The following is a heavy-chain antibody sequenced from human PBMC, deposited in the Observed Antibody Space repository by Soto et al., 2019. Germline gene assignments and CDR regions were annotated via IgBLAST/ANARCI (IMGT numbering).Heavy chain of an antibody. Sequence: EVQLVESGGGLVQPGGSLRLSCAASGFTFSSYAMHWVRQATGEGLEWVSAIETAGDTFYQGAVKGRLSISREDAKNSLYLQMDSLSAGDTAVYYCARGPLAAGGLDAWGKGTTVTVSS. CDR2: IETAGDT. D-gene: IGHD6-13*01. CDR3: ARGPLAAGGLDA. V-gene: IGHV3-13*01. J-gene: IGHJ6*04. CDR1: GFTFSSYA.